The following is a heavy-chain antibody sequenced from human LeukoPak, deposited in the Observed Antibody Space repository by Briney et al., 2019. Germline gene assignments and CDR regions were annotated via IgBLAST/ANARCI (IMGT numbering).Heavy chain of an antibody. CDR1: GFTFDDYA. CDR3: VQGSSIAARPGYFDL. J-gene: IGHJ2*01. CDR2: ISWNSGSI. Sequence: GGSLRLSCAASGFTFDDYAMHWVRQAPGKGLEWVSGISWNSGSIGYADSVKGRFTISRDNAKNSLYLQMNSLRAEDTALYAKVQGSSIAARPGYFDLWGRGTLVTVSS. D-gene: IGHD6-6*01. V-gene: IGHV3-9*01.